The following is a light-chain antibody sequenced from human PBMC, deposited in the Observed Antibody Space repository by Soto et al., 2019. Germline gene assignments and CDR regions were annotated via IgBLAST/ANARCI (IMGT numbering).Light chain of an antibody. CDR3: QQYHYWPIT. J-gene: IGKJ5*01. V-gene: IGKV3-15*01. Sequence: EIVMTQSPATLSASPGERVTLSCRASQSVASSVAWYQQKPGQAPRLILYGASTRATGFPARFSGSGSGTEFTLTISSLQSEDFAVYLCQQYHYWPITFGQGTRLRL. CDR2: GAS. CDR1: QSVASS.